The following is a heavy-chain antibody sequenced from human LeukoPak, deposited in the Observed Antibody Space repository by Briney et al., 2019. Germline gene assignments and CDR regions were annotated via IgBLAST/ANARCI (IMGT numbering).Heavy chain of an antibody. CDR2: IRYDGSNK. Sequence: GGSLRLSCAASGFTFSSYGMHWVRQAPGKGLEWVAFIRYDGSNKYYADSVKGRFTISRDNSKNTLYLQMNSLRDEDTAVYYRAKGGITMIVWALFDYWGQGTLVTVSS. J-gene: IGHJ4*02. CDR3: AKGGITMIVWALFDY. V-gene: IGHV3-30*02. D-gene: IGHD3-22*01. CDR1: GFTFSSYG.